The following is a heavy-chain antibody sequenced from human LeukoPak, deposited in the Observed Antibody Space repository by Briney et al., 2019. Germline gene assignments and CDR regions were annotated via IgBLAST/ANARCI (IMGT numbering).Heavy chain of an antibody. V-gene: IGHV4-34*01. CDR3: ARADGRWLLY. CDR2: INHSGST. CDR1: GGSISSYY. Sequence: SETLSLTCTVSGGSISSYYWSWIRQPPGKGLEWIGEINHSGSTNYNPSLKSRVTISVDTSKNQFSLKLSSVTAADTAVYYCARADGRWLLYWGQGTLVTVSS. D-gene: IGHD5-24*01. J-gene: IGHJ4*02.